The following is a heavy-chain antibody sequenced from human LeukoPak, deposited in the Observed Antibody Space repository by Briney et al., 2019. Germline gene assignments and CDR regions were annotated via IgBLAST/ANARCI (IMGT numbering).Heavy chain of an antibody. CDR3: ASTSHDSSGYYPHNFDY. V-gene: IGHV4-4*02. D-gene: IGHD3-22*01. J-gene: IGHJ4*02. CDR2: IYHDETT. CDR1: GVSISSGNW. Sequence: SGTLSLTCAVSGVSISSGNWWNWVRQPPGKGLEWIGEIYHDETTNFNPSLKSRVTIAIDKSRNQLSLKLSAVTAADTAVYYCASTSHDSSGYYPHNFDYWGQGTLVTVSS.